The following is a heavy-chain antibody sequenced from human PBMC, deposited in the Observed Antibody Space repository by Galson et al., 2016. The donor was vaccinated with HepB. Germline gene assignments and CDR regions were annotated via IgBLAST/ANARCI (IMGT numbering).Heavy chain of an antibody. CDR3: TSGVETAGNFDY. V-gene: IGHV5-51*01. J-gene: IGHJ4*02. CDR2: IYLGDFDT. Sequence: QSGAEVKKPGESLKISCYHSGYRFTSSWIGWVRQMPGEGLEWMGTIYLGDFDTRYSPSFQGQVTISVDKSISTAFLQWSSLNASDSAMYYCTSGVETAGNFDYWGQGTLVTVSS. CDR1: GYRFTSSW. D-gene: IGHD5-18*01.